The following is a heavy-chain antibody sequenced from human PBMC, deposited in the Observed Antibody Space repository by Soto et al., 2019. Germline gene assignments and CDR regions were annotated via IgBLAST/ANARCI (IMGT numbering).Heavy chain of an antibody. Sequence: QVQLVQSGDEVKKPGASVKVSCKASGYIFVDYGIAWVRQAPGQGLEWMGWISPYTGNTHSASKVQGRLTMTTDTSTSTAYMDLGSLTSDDTAVYYCVMVDNYVTPTPQDVWGQGTTVTVSS. J-gene: IGHJ6*02. D-gene: IGHD3-16*01. CDR1: GYIFVDYG. CDR3: VMVDNYVTPTPQDV. CDR2: ISPYTGNT. V-gene: IGHV1-18*01.